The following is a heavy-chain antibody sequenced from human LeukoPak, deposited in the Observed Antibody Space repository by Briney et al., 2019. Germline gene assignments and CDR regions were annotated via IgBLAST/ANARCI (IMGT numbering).Heavy chain of an antibody. V-gene: IGHV3-30*18. CDR3: AKDLIGMIVVVDTGLGNYFDY. Sequence: PGGSLRLSCAASGFTFSNYGMHWVRQAPGKGLEWVALITYDGSNRQYADSVKGRFTISRDNSKNTLYLQINSLRAEDTAVYYCAKDLIGMIVVVDTGLGNYFDYWGQGTLVTVSS. D-gene: IGHD3-22*01. CDR1: GFTFSNYG. CDR2: ITYDGSNR. J-gene: IGHJ4*02.